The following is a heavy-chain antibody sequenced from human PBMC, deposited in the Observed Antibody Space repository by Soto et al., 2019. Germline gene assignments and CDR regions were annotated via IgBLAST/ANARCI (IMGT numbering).Heavy chain of an antibody. CDR1: GYTFTTYD. V-gene: IGHV1-8*01. J-gene: IGHJ4*02. Sequence: ASVKVSCKASGYTFTTYDISWVRQATGQGLEWMGWMNPYSGNTGFAQKFQGRVTVTRNTSISTVYMELSGLRPDDTAVYYCARRKERSGPHYFDYWGQGSLVTVSA. D-gene: IGHD6-25*01. CDR3: ARRKERSGPHYFDY. CDR2: MNPYSGNT.